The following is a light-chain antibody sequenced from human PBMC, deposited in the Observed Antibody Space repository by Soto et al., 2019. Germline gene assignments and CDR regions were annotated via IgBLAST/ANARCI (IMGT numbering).Light chain of an antibody. Sequence: DIQMTQSPSTLSASVGDRVTITSRASQSISSWLAWYQQKPGKAPKLLIYKASSLQSGVPSRFSGSGSGTEFTHTISSLQPDDFATYYCQQYNSYSTFGQGTKVEIK. J-gene: IGKJ1*01. CDR1: QSISSW. V-gene: IGKV1-5*03. CDR2: KAS. CDR3: QQYNSYST.